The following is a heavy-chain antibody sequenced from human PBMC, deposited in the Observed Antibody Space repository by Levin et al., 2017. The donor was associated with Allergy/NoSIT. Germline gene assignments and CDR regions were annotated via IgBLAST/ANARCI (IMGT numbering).Heavy chain of an antibody. V-gene: IGHV3-21*01. CDR2: ISSSSSYI. Sequence: SCAASGFTFSTYRMNWVRQAPGKGLEWVSSISSSSSYIYYADSVKGRFTISRDNAKNSLYLQMNSLRVEDTAVYYCARNYYYDSSGYAYWGQGTLVTVSS. CDR1: GFTFSTYR. D-gene: IGHD3-22*01. J-gene: IGHJ4*02. CDR3: ARNYYYDSSGYAY.